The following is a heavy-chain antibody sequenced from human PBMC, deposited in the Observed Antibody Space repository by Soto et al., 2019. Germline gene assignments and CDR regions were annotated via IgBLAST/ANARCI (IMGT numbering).Heavy chain of an antibody. CDR1: GYSISSGYY. D-gene: IGHD3-9*01. V-gene: IGHV4-38-2*02. J-gene: IGHJ4*02. CDR3: AREGGLRYFDWSSNYFDY. CDR2: IYHSGST. Sequence: PSETLSLTCAVSGYSISSGYYWGWIRQPPGKGLEWIGSIYHSGSTYCNPSLKSRVTISVDTSKNQFSLKLSSVTAADTAVYYCAREGGLRYFDWSSNYFDYWGQGTLVTVSS.